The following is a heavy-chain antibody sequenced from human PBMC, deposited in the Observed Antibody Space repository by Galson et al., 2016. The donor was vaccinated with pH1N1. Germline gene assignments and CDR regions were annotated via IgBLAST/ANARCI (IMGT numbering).Heavy chain of an antibody. V-gene: IGHV4-34*01. Sequence: ETLSLTCTVYGGSFGDYYWSWIRQPPGKGLEWIGEVNPSGSTIYNPSLNSRVIISADTSRNQFSLKLTSVTAADTAVYPCARVDFGGKLGDWGQGTQVTVSS. D-gene: IGHD3-10*01. CDR3: ARVDFGGKLGD. CDR2: VNPSGST. J-gene: IGHJ4*02. CDR1: GGSFGDYY.